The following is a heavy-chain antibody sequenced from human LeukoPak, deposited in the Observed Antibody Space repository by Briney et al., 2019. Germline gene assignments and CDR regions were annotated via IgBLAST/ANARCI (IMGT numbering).Heavy chain of an antibody. J-gene: IGHJ4*02. D-gene: IGHD3-22*01. CDR3: ARALLRGYYDSSGYLY. V-gene: IGHV4-4*07. Sequence: SETLSLTCTVSGGSISSYYWSWIRQPAGKGLEWIGRIYTSGSTNYNPSLKSRVTISVDTSKNQFSLKLSSVTAADTAVYYCARALLRGYYDSSGYLYWGQGTLVTVSS. CDR1: GGSISSYY. CDR2: IYTSGST.